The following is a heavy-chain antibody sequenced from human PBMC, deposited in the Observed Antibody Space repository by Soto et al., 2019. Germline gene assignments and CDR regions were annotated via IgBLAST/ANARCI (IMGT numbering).Heavy chain of an antibody. D-gene: IGHD6-13*01. J-gene: IGHJ4*02. V-gene: IGHV3-74*01. CDR3: AIGDSSSRGYYFDY. CDR2: INSDGSST. CDR1: GFTFSSYW. Sequence: SGGSLRLYCAASGFTFSSYWMHWVRQAPGKGLVWVSRINSDGSSTSYADSVKGRFTISRDNAKNSLYLQMNSLSAEDTAVYYCAIGDSSSRGYYFDYWGQGTMVTVSS.